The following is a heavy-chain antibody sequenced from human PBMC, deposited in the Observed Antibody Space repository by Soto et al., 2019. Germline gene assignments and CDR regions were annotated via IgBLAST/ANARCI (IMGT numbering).Heavy chain of an antibody. CDR3: ARSSPSISGRIGYFDY. V-gene: IGHV4-38-2*01. D-gene: IGHD2-21*01. CDR1: GYSITSAYY. CDR2: INYSGST. Sequence: ASETLSLTCAVPGYSITSAYYWGWIRQPPGKGLEWIGTINYSGSTDYNPSLKSRFTASLDSSKNQFSLKLISVTAADTAVYYCARSSPSISGRIGYFDYWGPGTLVTVSS. J-gene: IGHJ4*02.